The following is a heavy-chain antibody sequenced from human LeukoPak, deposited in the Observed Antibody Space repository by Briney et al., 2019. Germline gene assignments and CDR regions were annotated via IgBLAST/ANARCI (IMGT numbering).Heavy chain of an antibody. Sequence: SETLSLICAVSGGSISSGGYSWSWIRQPPGKGLEWIGYIYHSGSTYYNPSLKSRVTISVDRSKNQFSLKLSSVTAADTAVYYCARVVRAVAGIRGYFDYWGQGTLVTVSS. CDR1: GGSISSGGYS. J-gene: IGHJ4*02. CDR3: ARVVRAVAGIRGYFDY. V-gene: IGHV4-30-2*01. D-gene: IGHD6-19*01. CDR2: IYHSGST.